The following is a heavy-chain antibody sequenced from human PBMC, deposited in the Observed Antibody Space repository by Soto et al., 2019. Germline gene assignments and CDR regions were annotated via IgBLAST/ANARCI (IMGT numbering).Heavy chain of an antibody. J-gene: IGHJ6*02. Sequence: PSETLSLTCSVSSGPMNNGGYYWSWIRQLPGKGLEWIGYIYSNGDTYYNPSLKSRVTISVDTSKNQFSLNLTSVTAADTAVYYCARRGGSSSRYCYYALDVWGQGTTVTVSS. CDR2: IYSNGDT. D-gene: IGHD6-6*01. CDR1: SGPMNNGGYY. V-gene: IGHV4-31*03. CDR3: ARRGGSSSRYCYYALDV.